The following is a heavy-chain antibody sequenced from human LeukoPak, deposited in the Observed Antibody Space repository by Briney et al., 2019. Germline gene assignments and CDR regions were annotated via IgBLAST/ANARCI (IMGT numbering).Heavy chain of an antibody. CDR3: ARDDTHSDTSGSFYDAFDI. CDR1: GFTFTYYG. CDR2: ISSSGSTI. D-gene: IGHD3-22*01. Sequence: GGSLRLPCAASGFTFTYYGMNWVRQAPGKGLEWVSYISSSGSTIYYADSVKGRFTISRDSAKNSLYLQMNSLRVEDTAVYYCARDDTHSDTSGSFYDAFDIWGQGTMVTVSS. J-gene: IGHJ3*02. V-gene: IGHV3-48*04.